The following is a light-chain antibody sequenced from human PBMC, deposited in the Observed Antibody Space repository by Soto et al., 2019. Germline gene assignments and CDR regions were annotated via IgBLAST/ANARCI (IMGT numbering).Light chain of an antibody. Sequence: DIQMTQSPSTLSASVGDRVTISCRASQSVSSWLAWYQQKPGKAPKLLISKASSLESGVPSRFSGSGSETDFILTISSLQPDDFAVYYRHQYKTYSTFGQGTKVDIK. CDR3: HQYKTYST. V-gene: IGKV1-5*03. CDR1: QSVSSW. CDR2: KAS. J-gene: IGKJ1*01.